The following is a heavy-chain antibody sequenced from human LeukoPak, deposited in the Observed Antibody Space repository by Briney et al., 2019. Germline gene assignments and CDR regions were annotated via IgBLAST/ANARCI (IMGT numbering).Heavy chain of an antibody. CDR3: ARTLQSYGHNYFDP. CDR2: IYPGDSDT. D-gene: IGHD5-18*01. J-gene: IGHJ5*02. CDR1: GYIFSDYW. V-gene: IGHV5-51*01. Sequence: GESLQISCQGFGYIFSDYWIGWVRQLPGKGLEWVGIIYPGDSDTRYSPSFQGQVTISADKSISTVYLQWSSLKASDTAMYYCARTLQSYGHNYFDPWGQGTLVTVSS.